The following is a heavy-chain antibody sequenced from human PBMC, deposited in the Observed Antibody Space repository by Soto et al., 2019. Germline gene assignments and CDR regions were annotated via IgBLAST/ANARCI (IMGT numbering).Heavy chain of an antibody. CDR3: ARDGPIYAKFAFDI. CDR2: IWYDGSNK. Sequence: QVQLVESGGGVVQPGRSLRLSCAASGFTFSSYGMHWVRQAPGKGLEWVAVIWYDGSNKYYADSVKGRFTISRDNSKNALYLQMNSLGAEDTAVYYFARDGPIYAKFAFDIWGQGTMVTVSS. J-gene: IGHJ3*02. CDR1: GFTFSSYG. D-gene: IGHD4-17*01. V-gene: IGHV3-33*01.